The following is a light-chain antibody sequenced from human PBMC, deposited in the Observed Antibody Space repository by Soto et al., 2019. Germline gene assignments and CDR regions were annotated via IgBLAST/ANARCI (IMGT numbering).Light chain of an antibody. J-gene: IGKJ4*01. CDR3: QQYGSSPPVT. CDR1: QSVSSSN. Sequence: EIVLTQSPGTLSLSAGEGATLSCRASQSVSSSNLAWYQQKPGQAPRLLIFDASRRATGAPDRFSGSGSGTDFTLTISRLEPDDFAVYYCQQYGSSPPVTFGGGTKVEIK. CDR2: DAS. V-gene: IGKV3-20*01.